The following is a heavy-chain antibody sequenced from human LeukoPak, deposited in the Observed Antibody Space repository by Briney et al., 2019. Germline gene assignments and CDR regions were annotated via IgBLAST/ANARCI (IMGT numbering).Heavy chain of an antibody. Sequence: PGGSLRLSCAASGFTFSSYGMHWVRQAPGKGLEWVAVISYDGSNKYYADSVKGRFTISRDNSKNTLFLQMNSLRVEDTAVYSCARGLMIRGVADYWGQGTLVIVSS. CDR2: ISYDGSNK. V-gene: IGHV3-30*03. J-gene: IGHJ4*02. CDR1: GFTFSSYG. D-gene: IGHD3-10*01. CDR3: ARGLMIRGVADY.